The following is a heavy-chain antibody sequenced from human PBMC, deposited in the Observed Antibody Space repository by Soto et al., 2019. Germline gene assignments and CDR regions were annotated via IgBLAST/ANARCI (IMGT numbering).Heavy chain of an antibody. J-gene: IGHJ6*02. V-gene: IGHV3-48*02. Sequence: GGSLRLSCAASGFTFSIYSMNWVRQAPGKGLEWVSYISSSTNTIYYADSVKGRFTISRDNAKNSLFLQMNSLRDEDTAVYYCARAKYSESYTYYYYGMDVWGQGTTVTVSS. CDR3: ARAKYSESYTYYYYGMDV. CDR2: ISSSTNTI. CDR1: GFTFSIYS. D-gene: IGHD1-26*01.